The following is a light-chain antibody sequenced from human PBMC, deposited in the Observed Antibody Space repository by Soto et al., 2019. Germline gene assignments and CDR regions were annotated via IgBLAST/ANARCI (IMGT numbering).Light chain of an antibody. CDR3: AAWDNSLSGPV. CDR1: SSNIGSNY. V-gene: IGLV1-47*01. J-gene: IGLJ3*02. Sequence: QAVLTQPPSASGTPGQRVIISCSGSSSNIGSNYVYWYQQLPGTAPKLLIHRNNQRPSGVPDRFSGSKSGTSASLAISGLRSEDEADYYCAAWDNSLSGPVFGGGTKLTVL. CDR2: RNN.